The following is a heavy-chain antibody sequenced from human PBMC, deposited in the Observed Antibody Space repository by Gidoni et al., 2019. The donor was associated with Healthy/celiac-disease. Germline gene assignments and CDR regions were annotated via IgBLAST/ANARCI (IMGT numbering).Heavy chain of an antibody. V-gene: IGHV3-23*01. D-gene: IGHD6-19*01. CDR1: GFTFSSYA. CDR2: ISGSGGST. Sequence: EVQLLEAGGGLVQPGGSLRLSCAASGFTFSSYAMSWVRQAPGKGLEWVSAISGSGGSTYYADSVKGRFTISRDNSKNTLYLQMNSLRAEDTAVYYCAKRRGSLAVAVSGWWFDPWGQGTLVTVSS. J-gene: IGHJ5*02. CDR3: AKRRGSLAVAVSGWWFDP.